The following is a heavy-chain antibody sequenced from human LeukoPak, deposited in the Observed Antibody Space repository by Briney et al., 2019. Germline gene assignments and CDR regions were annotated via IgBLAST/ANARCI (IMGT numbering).Heavy chain of an antibody. CDR3: AKRAYISNWYRMDV. CDR1: GFTFRTYA. D-gene: IGHD6-13*01. CDR2: ISGSGDMS. V-gene: IGHV3-23*01. Sequence: GGSLRLSCAASGFTFRTYAMTWVRQAPGKGLEWVSAISGSGDMSYYADSVEGRFAISRDNSQSTLHLQMNSLRAEDTALYYCAKRAYISNWYRMDVWRQGTTVTVSS. J-gene: IGHJ6*02.